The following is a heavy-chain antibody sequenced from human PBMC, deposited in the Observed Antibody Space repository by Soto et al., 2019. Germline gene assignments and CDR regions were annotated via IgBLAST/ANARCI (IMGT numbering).Heavy chain of an antibody. CDR1: GFTFGNYW. D-gene: IGHD1-20*01. CDR2: ISGDGSRT. CDR3: FRAQYNLLTNDY. V-gene: IGHV3-74*01. J-gene: IGHJ4*02. Sequence: EVQLVESGGGLVQPGGSLRLSCAASGFTFGNYWLHWVRQAPGKGLVWVSCISGDGSRTTYADSVEGRFTISRDNAKNTLYLQMNDLRAEDTAVYYCFRAQYNLLTNDYWDQGTLVTVSS.